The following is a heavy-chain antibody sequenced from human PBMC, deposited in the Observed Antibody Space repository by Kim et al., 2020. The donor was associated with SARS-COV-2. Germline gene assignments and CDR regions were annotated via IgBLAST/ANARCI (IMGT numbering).Heavy chain of an antibody. CDR3: ARGTDGLGDIVLVVWNYYYYMDV. J-gene: IGHJ6*03. Sequence: SQTLSLTCAVYGGSFSGSYWSWIRQPPGKGLEWIGEINHSGSTNYNPSLKSRVTISVDTSKNQFSLKLSSVTAADTAVYYCARGTDGLGDIVLVVWNYYYYMDVWCKGTTVTVSS. CDR1: GGSFSGSY. V-gene: IGHV4-34*01. CDR2: INHSGST. D-gene: IGHD2-8*02.